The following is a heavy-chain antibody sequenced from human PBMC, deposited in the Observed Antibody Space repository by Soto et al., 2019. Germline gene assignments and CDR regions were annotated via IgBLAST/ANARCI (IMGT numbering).Heavy chain of an antibody. V-gene: IGHV4-31*03. Sequence: SETLSLTCTVSGGSISSGGYYWSWIRQHPGKGLEWIGSISYSGSTYYNPSLRSRVIISVDTSKNQFSLKLSSVTAADTAVYYCAREDKSYGYDSWGQGTLVTVSS. J-gene: IGHJ4*02. CDR2: ISYSGST. D-gene: IGHD5-18*01. CDR1: GGSISSGGYY. CDR3: AREDKSYGYDS.